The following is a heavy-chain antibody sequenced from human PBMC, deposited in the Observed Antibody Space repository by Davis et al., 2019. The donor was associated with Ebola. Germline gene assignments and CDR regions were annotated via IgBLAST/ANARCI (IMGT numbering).Heavy chain of an antibody. D-gene: IGHD3-10*01. V-gene: IGHV3-30*03. J-gene: IGHJ4*02. Sequence: PGGSLRLSCAASGFTFSSYGMHWVRQAPGKGLEWVAVISYDGSNKYYADSVKGRFTISRDNSKNTLYLQMNSLRAEDTAVYYCARDKHVLVWFGERHRLDYWGQGILVTVSS. CDR1: GFTFSSYG. CDR3: ARDKHVLVWFGERHRLDY. CDR2: ISYDGSNK.